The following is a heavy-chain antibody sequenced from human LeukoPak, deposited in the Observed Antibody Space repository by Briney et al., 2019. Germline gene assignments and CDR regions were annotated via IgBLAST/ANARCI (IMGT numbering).Heavy chain of an antibody. CDR1: GGSISSFY. CDR2: INHSGST. CDR3: ARGPLYSGSYYYYGMDV. Sequence: SETLSLTCTVSGGSISSFYWSWIRQPPGKGLEWIGEINHSGSTNYNPPLKSRVTISVDTSKNQFSLKLSSVTAADTAVYYCARGPLYSGSYYYYGMDVWGQGTTVTVSS. V-gene: IGHV4-34*01. J-gene: IGHJ6*02. D-gene: IGHD1-26*01.